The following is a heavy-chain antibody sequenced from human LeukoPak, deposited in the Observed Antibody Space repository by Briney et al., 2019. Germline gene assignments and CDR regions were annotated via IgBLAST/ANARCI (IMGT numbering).Heavy chain of an antibody. J-gene: IGHJ6*03. Sequence: ASVKVSCKAFGYTFTSYYMHWVRQATGQGLEWMGWMNPNSGNTGYAQKFQGRVTMTRNTSISTAYIELSSLRSEDTAVYYCARGSSVRGIQLWLAFDYYYYMDVWGKGTTVTISS. CDR1: GYTFTSYY. V-gene: IGHV1-8*02. CDR2: MNPNSGNT. D-gene: IGHD5-18*01. CDR3: ARGSSVRGIQLWLAFDYYYYMDV.